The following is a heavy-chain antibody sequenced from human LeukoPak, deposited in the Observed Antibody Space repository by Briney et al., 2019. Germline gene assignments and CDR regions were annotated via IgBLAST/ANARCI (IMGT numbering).Heavy chain of an antibody. V-gene: IGHV4-30-4*01. J-gene: IGHJ4*02. D-gene: IGHD3-3*01. CDR2: IYYSGST. Sequence: SETLSLTCTVSGGSISSGDYYWSWIRQPPGKGLEWIEYIYYSGSTYYNPSLKSRVTVSVDTSKNQFSLKLSSVTAADTAVYYCARVPIFGVVHEPDYWGQGTLVTVSS. CDR3: ARVPIFGVVHEPDY. CDR1: GGSISSGDYY.